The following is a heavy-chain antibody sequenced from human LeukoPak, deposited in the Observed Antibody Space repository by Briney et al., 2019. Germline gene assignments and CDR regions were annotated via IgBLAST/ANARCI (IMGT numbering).Heavy chain of an antibody. J-gene: IGHJ4*02. CDR1: GFSLTSDYY. CDR3: ARGGPPFSFDY. Sequence: SETLSLTCTVSGFSLTSDYYWGWARPPPGKGLEWIGTICHSGSTYYNPSLLGRVTISVDTSKNQFSLKLSSVTAADTAVYYCARGGPPFSFDYWGQGTLVSVSS. V-gene: IGHV4-38-2*02. D-gene: IGHD3-16*01. CDR2: ICHSGST.